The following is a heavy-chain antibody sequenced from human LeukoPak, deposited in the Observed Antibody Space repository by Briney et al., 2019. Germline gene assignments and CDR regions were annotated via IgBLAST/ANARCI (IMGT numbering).Heavy chain of an antibody. J-gene: IGHJ6*02. CDR3: ARDSAPDCSSTSCYHYGMDV. CDR1: GYTFTSYG. CDR2: ISAYNGNT. Sequence: GASVKVSCKASGYTFTSYGISWVRQAPGQGLEWMGWISAYNGNTNYAQKFQGRVTITADKSTSTAYMELSSLRSEDTAVYYCARDSAPDCSSTSCYHYGMDVWGQGTTVTVSS. D-gene: IGHD2-2*01. V-gene: IGHV1-18*01.